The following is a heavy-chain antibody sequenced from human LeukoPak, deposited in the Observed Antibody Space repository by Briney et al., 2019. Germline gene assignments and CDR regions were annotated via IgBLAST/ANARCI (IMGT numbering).Heavy chain of an antibody. CDR2: ISWNSGSI. CDR3: AKEGGYSYENYYYYYMDV. D-gene: IGHD5-18*01. J-gene: IGHJ6*03. CDR1: GLTFDDYA. Sequence: SGGSLRLSCAASGLTFDDYAMHWVRQAPGKGLEWVSGISWNSGSIGYADSVKGRFTISRDNAKNSLYLQMNSLRAEDTAVYYCAKEGGYSYENYYYYYMDVWGKGTTVTVSS. V-gene: IGHV3-9*01.